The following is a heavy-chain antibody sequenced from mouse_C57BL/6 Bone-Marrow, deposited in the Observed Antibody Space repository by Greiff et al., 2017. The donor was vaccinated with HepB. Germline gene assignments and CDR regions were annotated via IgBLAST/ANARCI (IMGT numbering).Heavy chain of an antibody. Sequence: VQLQQSGAELVRPGASVKLSCTASGFNIKDDYMHWVKQRPEQGLEWIGWIDPENGDTEYASKFQGKATITADTSSNTAYLQLSSLTSEDTAVYYCTTDYYGSSDGFAYWGQGTLVTVSA. CDR1: GFNIKDDY. D-gene: IGHD1-1*01. V-gene: IGHV14-4*01. CDR2: IDPENGDT. J-gene: IGHJ3*01. CDR3: TTDYYGSSDGFAY.